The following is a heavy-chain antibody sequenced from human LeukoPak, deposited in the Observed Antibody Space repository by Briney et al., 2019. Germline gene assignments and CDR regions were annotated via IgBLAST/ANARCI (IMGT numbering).Heavy chain of an antibody. CDR3: ATPYSGGYHGLDI. CDR1: GGSISSNKYY. Sequence: SETPSLTCTVSGGSISSNKYYWGWIRQPPGKGLEWIGSIYYSGSTYYNPSLKSRVTISVDTSKNQFSLKLSSVTAADTAVFYCATPYSGGYHGLDIWGQGTMVTVSS. V-gene: IGHV4-39*05. CDR2: IYYSGST. D-gene: IGHD1-26*01. J-gene: IGHJ3*02.